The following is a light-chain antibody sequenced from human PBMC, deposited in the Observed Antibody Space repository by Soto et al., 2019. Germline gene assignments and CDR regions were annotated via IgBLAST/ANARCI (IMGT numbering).Light chain of an antibody. CDR1: QSFRGL. Sequence: EVVLTQCPVTLSLSPGERAPLSCRASQSFRGLLAWYQQKPGQAPRLLIYDAYNRATGIPPRFSGSGSGTDFTLTISSLEPEDSAVYYCQQRHMWPITFGQGTRLEIK. CDR3: QQRHMWPIT. V-gene: IGKV3-11*01. J-gene: IGKJ5*01. CDR2: DAY.